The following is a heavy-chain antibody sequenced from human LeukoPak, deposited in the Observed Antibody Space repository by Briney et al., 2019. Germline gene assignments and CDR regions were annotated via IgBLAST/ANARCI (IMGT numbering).Heavy chain of an antibody. CDR1: GLTFGNYG. D-gene: IGHD2-15*01. CDR3: ARVPHDIVVVVAATPDY. Sequence: GGSLRLSCVASGLTFGNYGMNWVRQAPGKGLEWVSSITSRSTYIYYADSVKGRFTISRDNAKNSLYLQMNSLRAEDTAVYYCARVPHDIVVVVAATPDYWGQGTRVTVSS. J-gene: IGHJ4*02. CDR2: ITSRSTYI. V-gene: IGHV3-21*01.